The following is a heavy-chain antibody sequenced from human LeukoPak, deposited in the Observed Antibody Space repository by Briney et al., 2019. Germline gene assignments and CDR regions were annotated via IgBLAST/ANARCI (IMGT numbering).Heavy chain of an antibody. D-gene: IGHD3-22*01. Sequence: GGSLRLSCAASGFTFSNYAMSWVRQAPGKGLEWVSGISGGGGTTYYADSVKGRFTISRDNSKNTPYLQMHSLRAEDTAVYYCAKDRVYYFDSSGYSCDYWGQGSLVTVSS. J-gene: IGHJ4*02. CDR1: GFTFSNYA. V-gene: IGHV3-23*01. CDR2: ISGGGGTT. CDR3: AKDRVYYFDSSGYSCDY.